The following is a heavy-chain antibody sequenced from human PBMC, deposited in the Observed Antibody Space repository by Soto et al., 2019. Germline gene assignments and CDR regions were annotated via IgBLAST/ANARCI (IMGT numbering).Heavy chain of an antibody. CDR1: GGSSISYY. D-gene: IGHD4-17*01. J-gene: IGHJ4*02. CDR3: ARYYGDYKNYFDY. V-gene: IGHV4-39*01. CDR2: IFYSGTT. Sequence: PLETLPLTCTVSGGSSISYYWGWIRQPPGKGLELIGSIFYSGTTYNNPSLNSRVTLSVDTSKNQFSLKLNSVTAADTAVYYCARYYGDYKNYFDYWGQGTLVTVSS.